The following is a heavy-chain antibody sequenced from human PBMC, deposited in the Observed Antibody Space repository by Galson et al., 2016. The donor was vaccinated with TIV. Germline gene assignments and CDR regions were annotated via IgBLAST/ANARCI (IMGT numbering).Heavy chain of an antibody. CDR3: ARDFTDSSGYYHTHWYFDL. Sequence: ETLSLTCAVSGGSISSYYWSWIRQPPGKGLEWIGYIYYSGSTNYNPSLKSRVTISVDTSKNQFSLKLSSVTAADTAVYYCARDFTDSSGYYHTHWYFDLWGRGTLVTVSS. CDR2: IYYSGST. J-gene: IGHJ2*01. CDR1: GGSISSYY. D-gene: IGHD3-22*01. V-gene: IGHV4-59*01.